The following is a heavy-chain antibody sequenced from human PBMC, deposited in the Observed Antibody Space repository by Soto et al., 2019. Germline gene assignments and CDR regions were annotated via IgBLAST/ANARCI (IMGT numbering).Heavy chain of an antibody. CDR3: TKGTWLDI. CDR2: ISVSDPGT. J-gene: IGHJ3*02. V-gene: IGHV3-23*01. Sequence: EVQLLESGGGLVQPGGSPRLSCAASGFTFGSHDMSWVRQAPGKVLEWVSSISVSDPGTYYADSVKGRFTISRDISKNTLFLQMDSLRAEDTALYYCTKGTWLDIWGQGTMVTVSS. CDR1: GFTFGSHD. D-gene: IGHD6-19*01.